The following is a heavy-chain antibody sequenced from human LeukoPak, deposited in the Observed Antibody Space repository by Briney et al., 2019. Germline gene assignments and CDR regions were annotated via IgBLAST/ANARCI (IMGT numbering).Heavy chain of an antibody. D-gene: IGHD3-10*01. CDR3: VRMVRGVYYFDY. J-gene: IGHJ4*02. V-gene: IGHV3-74*01. CDR1: GFTFSSYW. Sequence: QAGGSLRLSCAASGFTFSSYWMHWVRQAPGKGLVWVSRINSDGSSTSYADSVKGRFTISRDNAENTLYLQMNSLRAEDTAVYYCVRMVRGVYYFDYWGQGTLVTVSS. CDR2: INSDGSST.